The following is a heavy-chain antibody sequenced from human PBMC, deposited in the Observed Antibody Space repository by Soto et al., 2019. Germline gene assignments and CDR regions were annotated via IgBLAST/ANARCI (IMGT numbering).Heavy chain of an antibody. CDR1: GFTFSDYY. CDR2: ISSSGSTI. J-gene: IGHJ4*02. CDR3: ARDFPLTVTTLDY. Sequence: LRLSCAASGFTFSDYYMSWIRQAPGKGLEWVSYISSSGSTIYYADSVKGRFTISRDNAKNSLYLQMNSLRAEDTAVYYCARDFPLTVTTLDYWGQGTLVTVSS. V-gene: IGHV3-11*01. D-gene: IGHD4-17*01.